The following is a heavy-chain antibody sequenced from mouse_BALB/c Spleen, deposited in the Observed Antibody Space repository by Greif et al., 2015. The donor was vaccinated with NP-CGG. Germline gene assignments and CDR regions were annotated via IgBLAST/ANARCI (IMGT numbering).Heavy chain of an antibody. CDR2: IDPENGDT. D-gene: IGHD2-4*01. CDR3: NAGITAWFAY. J-gene: IGHJ3*01. CDR1: GFNIKDYY. Sequence: VQLQQSGAELVRSGASVKLSCTASGFNIKDYYMHWVKQRPEQGLEWIGWIDPENGDTEYAPKFQGKATMTADTSSNTAYLQLSSLTSEDTAVYYCNAGITAWFAYWGQGTLVTVSA. V-gene: IGHV14-4*02.